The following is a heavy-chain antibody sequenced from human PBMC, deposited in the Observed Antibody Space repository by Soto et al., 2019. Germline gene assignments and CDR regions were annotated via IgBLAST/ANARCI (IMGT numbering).Heavy chain of an antibody. Sequence: PSETLSLNGTVSVGSSSSGDYYWSWILQPPGKGLEWIGYIYYSGSTYYNPSLKSRVTISVDTSKNQFSLKLSSVTAADTAVYYCARGWSGRYYDFWSGPSAPYFDYWDQGTLVTVSS. V-gene: IGHV4-30-4*01. J-gene: IGHJ4*02. CDR3: ARGWSGRYYDFWSGPSAPYFDY. D-gene: IGHD3-3*01. CDR1: VGSSSSGDYY. CDR2: IYYSGST.